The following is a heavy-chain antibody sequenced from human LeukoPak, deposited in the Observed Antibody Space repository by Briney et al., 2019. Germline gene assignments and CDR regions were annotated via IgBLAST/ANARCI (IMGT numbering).Heavy chain of an antibody. CDR2: NWDGRST. Sequence: GRSLRLSCAASGFTFDDYAMHWVRQAPGKGLEWVSSNWDGRSTDYADSVKGRFTISRDNAKNSVYLQLNSLRAEDTALYYCTRDGQQLYYYFYMDVWGKGTTVTVSS. CDR3: TRDGQQLYYYFYMDV. CDR1: GFTFDDYA. D-gene: IGHD6-13*01. J-gene: IGHJ6*03. V-gene: IGHV3-20*04.